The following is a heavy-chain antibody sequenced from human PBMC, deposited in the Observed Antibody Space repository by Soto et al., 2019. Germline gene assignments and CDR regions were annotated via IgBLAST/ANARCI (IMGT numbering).Heavy chain of an antibody. CDR1: GFTFDDYA. CDR3: AKAMVRGIGYYYGMDV. V-gene: IGHV3-9*01. D-gene: IGHD3-10*01. J-gene: IGHJ6*02. Sequence: GGSLRLSCAASGFTFDDYAMHWVRQAPGKGLEWVSGISWNSGSIGYADSVKGRFTISRDNAKNSLYLQMNSLRAEDTALYYCAKAMVRGIGYYYGMDVWGQGTTVTVSS. CDR2: ISWNSGSI.